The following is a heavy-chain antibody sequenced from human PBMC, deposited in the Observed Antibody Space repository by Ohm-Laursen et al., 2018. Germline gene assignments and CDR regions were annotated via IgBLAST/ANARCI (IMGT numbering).Heavy chain of an antibody. CDR3: ARELGIPVTPIDY. V-gene: IGHV3-7*01. J-gene: IGHJ4*02. Sequence: SLRLSCAASGFTMRNYWMSWVRQAPGKGLEWVANIKPDASEEHYVDSVKGRFTISRDNANNSVYLQMNGLRAEDTAVYYCARELGIPVTPIDYWSQGTLVTVSS. CDR1: GFTMRNYW. CDR2: IKPDASEE. D-gene: IGHD2-2*01.